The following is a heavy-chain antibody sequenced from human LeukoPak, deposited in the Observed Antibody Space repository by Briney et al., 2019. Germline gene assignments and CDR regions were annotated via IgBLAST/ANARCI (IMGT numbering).Heavy chain of an antibody. CDR2: IYTSGST. D-gene: IGHD3-22*01. J-gene: IGHJ3*02. CDR3: ARGRINYDSSGYYLDAFDI. V-gene: IGHV4-61*02. Sequence: PSQTLSLTCTVSGGSISSGSYYWSWIRQPAGKGLEWIGRIYTSGSTNYNPSLKSRVTISVDTSKNQFSLKLSSVTAADTAVYYCARGRINYDSSGYYLDAFDIWGQGTVVTVSS. CDR1: GGSISSGSYY.